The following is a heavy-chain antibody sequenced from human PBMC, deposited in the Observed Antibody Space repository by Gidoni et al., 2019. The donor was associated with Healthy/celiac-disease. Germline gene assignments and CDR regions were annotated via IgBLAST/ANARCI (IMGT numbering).Heavy chain of an antibody. CDR3: ATTPAIAAAAPRWFDP. CDR2: FDPEDGET. Sequence: QVQLVQSGAEVKKPGASVKVSCKVSGYTLTELSMHWVRQAPGKGLEWMGGFDPEDGETIYAQKFQGRVTMTEDTSTDTAYMELSSLRSEDTAVYYCATTPAIAAAAPRWFDPWGQGTLVTVSS. CDR1: GYTLTELS. J-gene: IGHJ5*02. D-gene: IGHD6-13*01. V-gene: IGHV1-24*01.